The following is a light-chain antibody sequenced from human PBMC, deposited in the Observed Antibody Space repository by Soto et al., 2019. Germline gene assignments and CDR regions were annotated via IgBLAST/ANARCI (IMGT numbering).Light chain of an antibody. CDR3: QSYDGSLSGWGV. V-gene: IGLV1-40*01. CDR2: DNS. J-gene: IGLJ2*01. CDR1: TSNIGAGYH. Sequence: QSVLTQPPSVSGAPGQRVTISCTGSTSNIGAGYHVHWYQQLPGTAPKLLTYDNSNRPSGVPDRFSGSKSGTSASLAITGLQAEDEADYYCQSYDGSLSGWGVFGGGTKLTVL.